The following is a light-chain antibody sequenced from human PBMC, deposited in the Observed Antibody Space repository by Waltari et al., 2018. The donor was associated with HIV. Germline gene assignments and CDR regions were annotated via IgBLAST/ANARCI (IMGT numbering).Light chain of an antibody. V-gene: IGLV4-69*01. CDR2: LNSDGSH. CDR1: SGHSSYA. CDR3: QTWGTGIV. Sequence: QLVLTQSPSASASLGASVKLTCTLSSGHSSYAIAWHQQQPEKGLRYLMRLNSDGSHRKGDGIPDRFSGSSSGTERYLTISSLQSEDEADYYCQTWGTGIVFGGGTKLTVL. J-gene: IGLJ3*02.